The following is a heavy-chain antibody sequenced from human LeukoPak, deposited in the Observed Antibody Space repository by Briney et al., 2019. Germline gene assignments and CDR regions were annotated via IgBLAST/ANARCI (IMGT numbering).Heavy chain of an antibody. Sequence: GGSLRLPCAASGFTFSSYGMHWVRQAPGKGLEWVAVISYDGSNKYYADSVKGRFTISRDNSKNTLYLQMNSLRAEDTAVYYCAKGPVWCFDYWGQGTLVTVSS. CDR2: ISYDGSNK. V-gene: IGHV3-30*18. D-gene: IGHD2-8*02. CDR1: GFTFSSYG. J-gene: IGHJ4*02. CDR3: AKGPVWCFDY.